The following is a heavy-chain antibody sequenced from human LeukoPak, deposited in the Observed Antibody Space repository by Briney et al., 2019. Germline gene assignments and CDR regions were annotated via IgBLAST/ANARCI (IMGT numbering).Heavy chain of an antibody. D-gene: IGHD5-18*01. CDR2: IKQDGSEK. CDR3: ARDNEADTAMDHPPGY. Sequence: PGGSLRLSCAASGFTFSSYWMSWVRQAPGKGLEWVANIKQDGSEKYYVDSVKGRFTISRDNAKNSLYLQMNSLRAEDTAVYYCARDNEADTAMDHPPGYWGQGTLVTVSS. V-gene: IGHV3-7*01. J-gene: IGHJ4*02. CDR1: GFTFSSYW.